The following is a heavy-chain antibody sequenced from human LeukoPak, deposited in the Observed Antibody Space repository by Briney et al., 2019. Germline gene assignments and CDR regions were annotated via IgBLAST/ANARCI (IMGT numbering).Heavy chain of an antibody. CDR3: AAEPRMTVSGSSDY. CDR2: ISGSGGST. D-gene: IGHD6-19*01. V-gene: IGHV3-23*01. J-gene: IGHJ4*02. CDR1: EFTFNSYA. Sequence: PGGSLRLSCSASEFTFNSYAMSWVRQAPGKGLECVSAISGSGGSTYYADSVKGRFTISRDNSKNTLYLQMNSLKVEDTAVYYCAAEPRMTVSGSSDYWGQGTLVTVSS.